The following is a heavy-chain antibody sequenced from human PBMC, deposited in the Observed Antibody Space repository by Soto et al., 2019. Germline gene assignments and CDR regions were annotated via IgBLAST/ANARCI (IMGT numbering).Heavy chain of an antibody. V-gene: IGHV3-30*18. CDR2: ISYDGSNK. D-gene: IGHD3-22*01. J-gene: IGHJ4*02. CDR1: GFTFSSYG. Sequence: GGSLRLSCAASGFTFSSYGMHGVRQAPGKGLEWVAVISYDGSNKYYADSVKGRFTISRDNSKNTLYLQMNSLRAEDTAVYYCAKGSYDSSGYYPYYFDYWGQGTLVTVSS. CDR3: AKGSYDSSGYYPYYFDY.